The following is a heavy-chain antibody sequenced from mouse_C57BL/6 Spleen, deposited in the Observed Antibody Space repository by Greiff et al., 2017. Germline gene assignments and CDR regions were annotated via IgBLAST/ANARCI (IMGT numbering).Heavy chain of an antibody. D-gene: IGHD1-1*01. CDR1: GFTFSDYG. V-gene: IGHV5-15*04. CDR2: ISNLAYSI. J-gene: IGHJ3*01. Sequence: EVMLVESGGGLVQPGGSLKLSCAASGFTFSDYGMAWVRQAPRKGPEWVAFISNLAYSIYYADTVTGRFTISRENAKNTLYLEMSSLRSEDTAMYYCARLDYGSSPWFAYWGQGTLVTVSA. CDR3: ARLDYGSSPWFAY.